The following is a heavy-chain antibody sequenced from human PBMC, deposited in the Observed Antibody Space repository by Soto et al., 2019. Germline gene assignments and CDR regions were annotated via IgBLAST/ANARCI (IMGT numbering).Heavy chain of an antibody. CDR3: ARGTGAVGP. V-gene: IGHV4-34*01. CDR1: GGSFSGYY. Sequence: SETLSLTCAVYGGSFSGYYWSWIRQPPGKGLEWIGEINHSGNTNYNPSLKSRVTISVDTSKNQFSLKLSSVTAADTAVYYCARGTGAVGPWGQGTLVTVSS. CDR2: INHSGNT. J-gene: IGHJ5*02. D-gene: IGHD3-3*01.